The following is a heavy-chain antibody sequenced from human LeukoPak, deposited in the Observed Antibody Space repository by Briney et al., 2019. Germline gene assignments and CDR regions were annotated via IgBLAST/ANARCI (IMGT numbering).Heavy chain of an antibody. Sequence: SETLSLTCTVYGGSVSSSYWSWIRQVPGKGLEWIAYIYYSDSTNYNPSFQSRVTISKDTSKNQVPLMLRSVTAADTAVYFFARHDYDEYFQNWGEGTLVTVSS. V-gene: IGHV4-59*02. J-gene: IGHJ1*01. CDR3: ARHDYDEYFQN. CDR1: GGSVSSSY. D-gene: IGHD4-17*01. CDR2: IYYSDST.